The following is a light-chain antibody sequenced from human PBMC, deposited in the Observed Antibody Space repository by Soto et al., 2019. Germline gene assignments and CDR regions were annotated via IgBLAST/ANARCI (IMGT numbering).Light chain of an antibody. CDR3: CSYAGSSSYV. CDR2: EVS. CDR1: SSDVGSYNL. V-gene: IGLV2-23*02. Sequence: QSVLTQPASVSVSPGQSITSACTGTSSDVGSYNLVSWYQQHPGEAPKLMIYEVSVRPSGVSSRLSGSKSGNTASLTISGLQAEAEADYYCCSYAGSSSYVFGTGTKVTVL. J-gene: IGLJ1*01.